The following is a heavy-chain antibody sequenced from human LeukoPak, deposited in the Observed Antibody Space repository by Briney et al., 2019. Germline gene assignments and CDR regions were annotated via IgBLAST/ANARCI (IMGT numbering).Heavy chain of an antibody. CDR1: GFTFSNYE. CDR2: IGTSGSTK. Sequence: GGSLSLSCAASGFTFSNYEMNWVRQAPGKGLEWVSYIGTSGSTKYYADSVRGRFTISRDNAENSLHLQMNSLRAEDAAVYYCARRYCSRTSCALDYWGQGTLSPSPQ. CDR3: ARRYCSRTSCALDY. V-gene: IGHV3-48*03. J-gene: IGHJ4*02. D-gene: IGHD2-2*01.